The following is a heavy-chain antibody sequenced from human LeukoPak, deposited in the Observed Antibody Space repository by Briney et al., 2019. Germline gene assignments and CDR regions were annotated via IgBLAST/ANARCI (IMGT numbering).Heavy chain of an antibody. CDR1: GFTFSMYA. CDR3: VNYGMDV. V-gene: IGHV3-64*01. CDR2: ISSDGGST. Sequence: AGGSLRLSCAASGFTFSMYAMHWVRQAPGKGLGYVSAISSDGGSTYYANSVKGRFTISRDNSKNTLYLQMGSLRAEDMAVYYCVNYGMDVWGQGTTVTVSS. J-gene: IGHJ6*02.